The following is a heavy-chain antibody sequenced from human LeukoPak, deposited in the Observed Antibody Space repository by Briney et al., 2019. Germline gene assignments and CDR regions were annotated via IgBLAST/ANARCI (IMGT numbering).Heavy chain of an antibody. CDR1: GDSVSSNSVA. CDR3: ARDRLGVTRGFDY. V-gene: IGHV6-1*01. CDR2: TYYRSKWYN. D-gene: IGHD2-21*02. J-gene: IGHJ4*02. Sequence: SQTLSLTCAISGDSVSSNSVAWNWIRQSPSRGLEWLVRTYYRSKWYNDYAVSVKSRITINPDTSQNQFSLQLNSVTPEDAAVYYCARDRLGVTRGFDYWGQGTLVTVSS.